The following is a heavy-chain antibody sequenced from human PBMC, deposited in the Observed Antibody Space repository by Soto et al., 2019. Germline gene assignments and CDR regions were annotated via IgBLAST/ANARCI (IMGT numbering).Heavy chain of an antibody. CDR1: GFTFSNAW. Sequence: EVHLVESGGGLVKPGGSLRLSCAASGFTFSNAWMSWVRQAPGKGLEWVGRIKSKTDGGTTDYAAPVKGRFTISRDDSKNTLYLQMNSLKTEDTAVYYCTADGSCYDFWSGYYRVCDPWGQGTLVTVSS. CDR2: IKSKTDGGTT. J-gene: IGHJ5*02. D-gene: IGHD3-3*01. V-gene: IGHV3-15*01. CDR3: TADGSCYDFWSGYYRVCDP.